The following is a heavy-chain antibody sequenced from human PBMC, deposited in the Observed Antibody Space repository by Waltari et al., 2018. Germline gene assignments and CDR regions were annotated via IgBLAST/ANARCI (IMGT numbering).Heavy chain of an antibody. CDR1: GYTFIDYD. J-gene: IGHJ4*02. CDR3: ARQKNSFDY. Sequence: QVQLVQSGAEVKKPGASVRVSCKTSGYTFIDYDIIWVRQAPGQGLEWRGWMNPDRGTTGSAQKFQGRVTMTRNKSARTAYMQLSSLGSEDTAVYYCARQKNSFDYWGQGTLVTVSS. CDR2: MNPDRGTT. V-gene: IGHV1-8*01.